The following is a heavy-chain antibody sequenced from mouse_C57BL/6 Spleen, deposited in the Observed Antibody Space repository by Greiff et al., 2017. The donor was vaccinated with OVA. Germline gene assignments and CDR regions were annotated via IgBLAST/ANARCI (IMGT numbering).Heavy chain of an antibody. CDR2: IYPGDGDT. J-gene: IGHJ4*01. V-gene: IGHV1-80*01. D-gene: IGHD1-1*01. CDR1: GYAFSSYW. Sequence: QVQLQQSGAELVKPGASVKISCKASGYAFSSYWMNWVKQRPGKGLEWIGQIYPGDGDTNYKGKFKGKATLTADKSSSTAYMQLSSLTSEDSAVEFSARKAIATVVATRSMDDWGQGTSVTVSS. CDR3: ARKAIATVVATRSMDD.